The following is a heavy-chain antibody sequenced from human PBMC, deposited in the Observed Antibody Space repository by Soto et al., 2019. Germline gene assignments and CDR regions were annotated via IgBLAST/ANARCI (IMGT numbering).Heavy chain of an antibody. Sequence: SVKVSCKASGGTFSSYAISWVRQAPGQGLEWMGGIIPIFGTANYAQKFQGRVTITADESASTAYMELSSLRSEDTAVYYCARDRGGSGWNRGGRYGMDVWGQGTTVTVSS. D-gene: IGHD6-19*01. CDR2: IIPIFGTA. V-gene: IGHV1-69*13. J-gene: IGHJ6*02. CDR1: GGTFSSYA. CDR3: ARDRGGSGWNRGGRYGMDV.